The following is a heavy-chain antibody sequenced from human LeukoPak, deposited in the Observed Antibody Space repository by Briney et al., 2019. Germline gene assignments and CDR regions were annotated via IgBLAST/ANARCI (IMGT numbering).Heavy chain of an antibody. J-gene: IGHJ4*02. CDR3: ARNYYDFLTGYPSYFDY. V-gene: IGHV4-39*07. CDR1: GGSISTSSYY. CDR2: IYYSWST. Sequence: SETLSLTCTVSGGSISTSSYYWGWIRQPPGKGLEWIGSIYYSWSTYYNPSLKSRVTISVDTSKNQFSLKLSSVTAADTAVYYCARNYYDFLTGYPSYFDYWGQGTLVTVSS. D-gene: IGHD3-9*01.